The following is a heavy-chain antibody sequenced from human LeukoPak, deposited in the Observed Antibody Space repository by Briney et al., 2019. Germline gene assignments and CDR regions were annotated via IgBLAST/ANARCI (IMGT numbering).Heavy chain of an antibody. V-gene: IGHV4-30-4*01. CDR1: GGSLSSGDYY. CDR2: IYYSGST. CDR3: ARVRRITMVWGVCWFDP. D-gene: IGHD3-10*01. Sequence: PSQTLSLTCTVSGGSLSSGDYYWRWLRQPPGTGLEWLGYIYYSGSTYYNPSLKSRVTISVDTSKNQFSLKLSSVTAADTAVYYCARVRRITMVWGVCWFDPWGQGTLVTVSS. J-gene: IGHJ5*02.